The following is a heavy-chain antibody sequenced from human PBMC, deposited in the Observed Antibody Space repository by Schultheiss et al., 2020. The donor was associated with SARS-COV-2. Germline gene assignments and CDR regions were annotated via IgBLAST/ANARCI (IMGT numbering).Heavy chain of an antibody. V-gene: IGHV3-64D*06. CDR2: ISSNGGST. D-gene: IGHD2-2*02. J-gene: IGHJ5*02. CDR1: GFTFSSYA. CDR3: AKGRGYCSSTSCYTWFDP. Sequence: GGSLRLSCSASGFTFSSYAMHWVRQAPGKGLEYVSAISSNGGSTYYADSVKGRFTISRDNSKNTLYLQMSSLRAEDTAVYYCAKGRGYCSSTSCYTWFDPWGQGTLVTVSS.